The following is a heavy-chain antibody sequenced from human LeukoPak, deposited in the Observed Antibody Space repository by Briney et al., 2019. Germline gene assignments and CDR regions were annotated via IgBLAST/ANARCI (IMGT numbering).Heavy chain of an antibody. V-gene: IGHV4-61*02. CDR1: GGSISSGSYY. J-gene: IGHJ3*02. D-gene: IGHD3-22*01. CDR2: IYTSGST. CDR3: ARTITMIVVSGDAFDI. Sequence: SQTLSLTCTVSGGSISSGSYYWSWIRQPAGKGLEWIGRIYTSGSTNYNPSLKSRVTISVDTSKNQFSLKLSSVTAADTAVYYCARTITMIVVSGDAFDIWGQGTMVTVSS.